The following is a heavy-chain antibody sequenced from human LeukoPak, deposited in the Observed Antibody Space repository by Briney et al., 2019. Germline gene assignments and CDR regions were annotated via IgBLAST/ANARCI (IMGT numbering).Heavy chain of an antibody. Sequence: SETLSLTCSVSGGSISSSTYFWGWIRQPPGKGLEWIGTIYHTGTTYYNPSLQSRVTISVDTSKNQFSLNLSSVTATDTAVYFCARHYTLVTAPGAYYMDVWGKGTTVTVSS. J-gene: IGHJ6*03. CDR2: IYHTGTT. V-gene: IGHV4-39*01. D-gene: IGHD6-13*01. CDR3: ARHYTLVTAPGAYYMDV. CDR1: GGSISSSTYF.